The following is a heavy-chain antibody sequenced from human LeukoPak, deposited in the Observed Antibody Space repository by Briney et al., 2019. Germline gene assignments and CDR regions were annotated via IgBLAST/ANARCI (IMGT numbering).Heavy chain of an antibody. CDR2: INPNSGGT. CDR3: TRDSTLFDS. Sequence: ASVKVSCKASGYTFTGHYIHWVRQAPGQGLEWMGWINPNSGGTNYAQKFQGRVTMTRDTSITTAYMELSRLGSDDTAIYYCTRDSTLFDSWGQGTLVTVSS. J-gene: IGHJ5*01. V-gene: IGHV1-2*02. CDR1: GYTFTGHY.